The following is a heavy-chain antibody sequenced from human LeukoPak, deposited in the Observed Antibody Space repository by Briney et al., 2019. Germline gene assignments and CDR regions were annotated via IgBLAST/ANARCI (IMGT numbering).Heavy chain of an antibody. CDR3: ARVGYCSGGNCYDPTGFDP. J-gene: IGHJ5*02. V-gene: IGHV4-34*01. CDR2: INHSGST. Sequence: SETLSLTCAVYGGSFSGYYLSWIRLPPGKGLEWIGQINHSGSTAYNPPLKRRTTLPLDTSKNQFSLKLTSVTAADTAVYYCARVGYCSGGNCYDPTGFDPWGRGPLVSVS. CDR1: GGSFSGYY. D-gene: IGHD2-15*01.